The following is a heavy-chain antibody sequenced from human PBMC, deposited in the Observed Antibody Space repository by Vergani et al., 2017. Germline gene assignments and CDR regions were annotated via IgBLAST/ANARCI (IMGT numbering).Heavy chain of an antibody. Sequence: QVQLVQSGAEVKKPGASVKVSCKASGYTFTRYDINWVRQATGQGLEWMGWMNPNSGNTGYAQKFQGRVTMTRNTSISTAYMELSSLRSEDTAVYYCARGGEYYYGSGSYPYYMDVWGKGTTVTVSS. V-gene: IGHV1-8*01. D-gene: IGHD3-10*01. CDR3: ARGGEYYYGSGSYPYYMDV. J-gene: IGHJ6*03. CDR2: MNPNSGNT. CDR1: GYTFTRYD.